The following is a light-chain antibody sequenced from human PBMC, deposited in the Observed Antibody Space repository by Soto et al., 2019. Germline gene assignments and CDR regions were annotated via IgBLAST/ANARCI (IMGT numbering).Light chain of an antibody. Sequence: EIVMTQSPATLSVSPGERATLSCRASQSVSTNLAWYQQKPGQAPRLLIYGASTRATGIPARFSGSGSGTDFTLTISSLQSEDFALYYCQQYNKFPSLTFGGGTKVEIK. CDR2: GAS. CDR3: QQYNKFPSLT. V-gene: IGKV3-15*01. J-gene: IGKJ4*01. CDR1: QSVSTN.